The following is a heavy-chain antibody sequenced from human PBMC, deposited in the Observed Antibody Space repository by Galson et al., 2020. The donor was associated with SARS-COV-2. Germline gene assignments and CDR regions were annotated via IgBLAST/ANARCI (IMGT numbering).Heavy chain of an antibody. CDR1: GFTFSSYD. CDR2: IGTAGDT. J-gene: IGHJ6*02. Sequence: GGSLRLSCAASGFTFSSYDMHWVRQATGKGLEWVSAIGTAGDTYYPGSVKGRFTISRENAKNSLYLQMNSLRAGDTAVYYCARGSSVFSRHAPYDYYYYGMDVWGQGTTVTVSS. V-gene: IGHV3-13*01. D-gene: IGHD2-2*01. CDR3: ARGSSVFSRHAPYDYYYYGMDV.